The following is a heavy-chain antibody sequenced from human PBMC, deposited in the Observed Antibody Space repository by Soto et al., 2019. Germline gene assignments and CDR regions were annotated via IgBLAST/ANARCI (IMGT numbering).Heavy chain of an antibody. CDR3: ARDRRGGYYYYYGMDV. V-gene: IGHV4-61*01. CDR1: GGSVSSGSYY. CDR2: IYYSGST. Sequence: PPETLSLTCPVSGGSVSSGSYYWSWIRQPPGKGLEWIGYIYYSGSTNYNPSLKSRVTISVDTSKNQFSLKLSSVTAADTAVYYCARDRRGGYYYYYGMDVWGQGTTVTVSS. D-gene: IGHD2-15*01. J-gene: IGHJ6*02.